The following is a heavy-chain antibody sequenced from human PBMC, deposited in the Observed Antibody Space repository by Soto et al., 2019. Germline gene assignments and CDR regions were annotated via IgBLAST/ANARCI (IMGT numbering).Heavy chain of an antibody. CDR1: GFTFSSYG. D-gene: IGHD5-18*01. CDR3: AKVRTAFRSYGLTGFDY. V-gene: IGHV3-30*18. Sequence: QVQLVESGGGVVQPGRSLRLSCAASGFTFSSYGMHWVRQAPGKGLEWVAVISYDGSNKYYADSVKGRFTISRDNSKNTLYLQMNSLRAEDTAVYYCAKVRTAFRSYGLTGFDYWGQGTLVTVSS. J-gene: IGHJ4*02. CDR2: ISYDGSNK.